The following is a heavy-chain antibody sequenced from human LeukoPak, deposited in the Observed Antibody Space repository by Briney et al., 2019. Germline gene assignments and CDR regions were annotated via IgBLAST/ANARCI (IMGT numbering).Heavy chain of an antibody. V-gene: IGHV5-51*01. CDR1: GYIFTNYW. CDR3: ARQSRDGSKTRGYYFDY. D-gene: IGHD3-10*01. Sequence: RGESLKISCQASGYIFTNYWIGWVRQMPGKGLESMAIIYPADSDTTSSPSFQGQVTISADKSINTVYLQWSSLKASDTAMYYCARQSRDGSKTRGYYFDYWGQGTLVTVSS. CDR2: IYPADSDT. J-gene: IGHJ4*02.